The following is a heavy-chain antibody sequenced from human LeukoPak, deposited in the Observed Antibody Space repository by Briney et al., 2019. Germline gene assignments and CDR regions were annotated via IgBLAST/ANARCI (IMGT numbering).Heavy chain of an antibody. V-gene: IGHV4-38-2*02. CDR3: ASRIRMVRGVIIIFDY. CDR1: GYSISSGYY. J-gene: IGHJ4*02. CDR2: IYHSGST. Sequence: SETLSLTCTVSGYSISSGYYWGWIRQPPGKGLEWIGSIYHSGSTYYNPSLKSRVTISVDTSKNQFSLKLSSVTAADTAVYYCASRIRMVRGVIIIFDYWGQGTLVTVSS. D-gene: IGHD3-10*01.